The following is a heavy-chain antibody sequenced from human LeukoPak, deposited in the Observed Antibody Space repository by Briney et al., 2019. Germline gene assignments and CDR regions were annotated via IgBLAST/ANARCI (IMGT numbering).Heavy chain of an antibody. V-gene: IGHV4-34*01. CDR2: INHSGST. CDR1: GGSFSGYY. J-gene: IGHJ4*02. D-gene: IGHD3-10*01. CDR3: ARGEEYYGSGSYYNRGFDY. Sequence: KSSETLSLTCAVYGGSFSGYYWSWIRQPPGKGLEWIGEINHSGSTNYNPSLKSRVTISVDTSKNQFSLKLSSVTAADTAVYYYARGEEYYGSGSYYNRGFDYWGQGTLVTVSS.